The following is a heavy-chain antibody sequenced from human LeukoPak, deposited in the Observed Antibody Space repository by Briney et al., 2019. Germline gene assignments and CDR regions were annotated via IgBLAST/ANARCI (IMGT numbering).Heavy chain of an antibody. CDR2: IYPGDSDT. Sequence: GESLKISCKGSGYSFTSYWIGWVRQMPGKGLNWMGLIYPGDSDTRYSPSFQGQVTISADKSISTAYLQWSSLRASDTAMYYCSVLEIYCSGGSCYPDYFDYWGQGTLVTVSS. J-gene: IGHJ4*02. CDR1: GYSFTSYW. CDR3: SVLEIYCSGGSCYPDYFDY. V-gene: IGHV5-51*01. D-gene: IGHD2-15*01.